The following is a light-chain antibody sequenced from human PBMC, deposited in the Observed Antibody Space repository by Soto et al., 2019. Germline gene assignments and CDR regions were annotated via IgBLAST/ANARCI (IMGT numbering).Light chain of an antibody. CDR1: QSLSYW. Sequence: DIQMTQPPSTLSACVGDRFTVTCRASQSLSYWLAWYQQKPGKAPKLLISAASSLQSGVPSRFSGSGSGTDFTLTIRSLQPEDFATYYCQQSYSTPPINCGQGKRRAIK. CDR2: AAS. J-gene: IGKJ5*01. V-gene: IGKV1-39*01. CDR3: QQSYSTPPIN.